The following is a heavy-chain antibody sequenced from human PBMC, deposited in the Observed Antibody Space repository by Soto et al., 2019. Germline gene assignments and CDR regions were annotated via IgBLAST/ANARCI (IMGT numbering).Heavy chain of an antibody. CDR1: GFTFCPYS. J-gene: IGHJ4*01. Sequence: GGSPRRSSTPSGFTFCPYSLNWVRQAPGKGLEWVSSISGSGNYTHYADFLRGRFTISRDNAKTSLYLQMNSLRAEDTAVYYCAREGINNYNVYYFDSWRHGPLVT. CDR3: AREGINNYNVYYFDS. D-gene: IGHD4-4*01. V-gene: IGHV3-21*01. CDR2: ISGSGNYT.